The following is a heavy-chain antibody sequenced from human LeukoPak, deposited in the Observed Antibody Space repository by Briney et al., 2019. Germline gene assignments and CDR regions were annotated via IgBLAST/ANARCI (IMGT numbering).Heavy chain of an antibody. CDR1: GFTFSSYG. D-gene: IGHD3-22*01. CDR3: ARDLTYYYDSSGYYYGPLDY. CDR2: ISYDGSNK. Sequence: GGSLRLSCAASGFTFSSYGMHWVRQAPGKGLEWVAVISYDGSNKYYADSVKGRFTISRDNSKNTLYLQMNSLRAEDTAVYYCARDLTYYYDSSGYYYGPLDYWGQGTLVTVSS. V-gene: IGHV3-30*03. J-gene: IGHJ4*02.